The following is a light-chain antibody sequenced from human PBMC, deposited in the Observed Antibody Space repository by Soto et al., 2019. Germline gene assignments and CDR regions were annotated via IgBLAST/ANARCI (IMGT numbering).Light chain of an antibody. CDR2: GAS. CDR1: QSISTL. Sequence: DIQMTQSPSSLSASVGDRVTITCRASQSISTLLNWYQQKPGKAPSLLIYGASTLHTGVPSRFSGSGSGTEFTLPINRLQPEDLATYYCQQSYSTARTFAQGTNRESK. CDR3: QQSYSTART. J-gene: IGKJ2*01. V-gene: IGKV1-39*01.